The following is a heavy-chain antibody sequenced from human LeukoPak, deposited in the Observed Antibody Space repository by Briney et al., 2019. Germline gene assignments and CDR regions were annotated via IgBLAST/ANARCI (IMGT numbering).Heavy chain of an antibody. J-gene: IGHJ6*03. V-gene: IGHV3-23*01. CDR1: GFTFSSYA. CDR3: TRGSQGSENYHYNHYMNV. CDR2: ISGSGGST. D-gene: IGHD2/OR15-2a*01. Sequence: GGSLRLSCAASGFTFSSYAMSWVRQAPGKGLEWVSAISGSGGSTYYADSVKGRFTISRDNSKNTLYLQMNSLRAEDTAVYYCTRGSQGSENYHYNHYMNVWGKGTTVTISS.